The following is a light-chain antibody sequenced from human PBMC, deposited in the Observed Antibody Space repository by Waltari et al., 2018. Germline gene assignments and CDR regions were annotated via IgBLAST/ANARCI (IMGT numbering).Light chain of an antibody. CDR1: QSIGSY. CDR2: DAS. V-gene: IGKV3-11*01. CDR3: QHRSNWPPS. Sequence: EIVLTQSPATLSLSPGERATLSCRASQSIGSYLAWYQQKPGLAPSLLIYDASNRAAGIPARFSGSGSETDFTLTISSLEPEDFAVYYCQHRSNWPPSFGQGTKVEIE. J-gene: IGKJ2*01.